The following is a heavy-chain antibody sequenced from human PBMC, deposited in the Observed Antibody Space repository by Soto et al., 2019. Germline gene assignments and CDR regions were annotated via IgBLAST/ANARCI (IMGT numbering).Heavy chain of an antibody. V-gene: IGHV1-18*01. Sequence: QIRLVQSGGEMKKPGASVKVSCKASGYTFTSYGITWVRQAPGQGLDWVGWISAHNGDTRYAQKLQGRITMTTDTSTKTAYMELTSLTSDDTSVYYCARDWGRYYDRRGLMYFYWGQGTLVTVSS. J-gene: IGHJ4*02. CDR3: ARDWGRYYDRRGLMYFY. D-gene: IGHD3-22*01. CDR2: ISAHNGDT. CDR1: GYTFTSYG.